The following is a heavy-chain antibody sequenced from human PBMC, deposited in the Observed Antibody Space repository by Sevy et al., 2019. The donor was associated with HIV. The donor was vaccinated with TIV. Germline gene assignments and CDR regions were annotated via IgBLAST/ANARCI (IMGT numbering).Heavy chain of an antibody. CDR3: AGDSLVPAARSGRQEAGNYGMDV. CDR2: IYTSGST. D-gene: IGHD2-2*01. CDR1: GGSISSYY. Sequence: SETLSLTCTVSGGSISSYYWSWIRQPAGKGLEWIGRIYTSGSTNYNPSLKSRVTMSVDTSKNQFSPRLSAVTAADTAVYYRAGDSLVPAARSGRQEAGNYGMDVWGQGTTVTVSS. V-gene: IGHV4-4*07. J-gene: IGHJ6*02.